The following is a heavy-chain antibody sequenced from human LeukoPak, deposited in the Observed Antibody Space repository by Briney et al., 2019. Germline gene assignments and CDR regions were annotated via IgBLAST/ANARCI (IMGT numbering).Heavy chain of an antibody. Sequence: GGSLRLSCSASGFTFSSYAMHWVRQAPGKGLEYVSAISSNGGSTYYADSVKGRFTISRDNSKNTLYLQMSSLRAEDTAVYYFAKDYNWNIFHYWGQGTLVTVSS. CDR1: GFTFSSYA. J-gene: IGHJ4*02. V-gene: IGHV3-64D*09. CDR2: ISSNGGST. D-gene: IGHD1/OR15-1a*01. CDR3: AKDYNWNIFHY.